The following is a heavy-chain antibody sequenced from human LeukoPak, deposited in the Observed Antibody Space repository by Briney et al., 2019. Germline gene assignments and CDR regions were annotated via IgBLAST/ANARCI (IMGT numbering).Heavy chain of an antibody. J-gene: IGHJ6*03. D-gene: IGHD6-13*01. CDR1: GYTFTSYG. CDR3: ARMKQQLVRWNYYYDMDV. Sequence: ASVKVSCKASGYTFTSYGISWVRQAPGQGLEWMGWISAYNGNTNYAQKLQGRVTMTTDTSTSTAYMELRSLRSDDTAVYYCARMKQQLVRWNYYYDMDVWGKGTTVTVSS. V-gene: IGHV1-18*01. CDR2: ISAYNGNT.